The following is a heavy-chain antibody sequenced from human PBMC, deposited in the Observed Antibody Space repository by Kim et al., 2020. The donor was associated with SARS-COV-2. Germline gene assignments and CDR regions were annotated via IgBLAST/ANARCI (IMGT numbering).Heavy chain of an antibody. D-gene: IGHD5-18*01. J-gene: IGHJ4*02. V-gene: IGHV3-48*03. CDR2: ISSIGSTI. CDR1: GFTFSSYE. CDR3: AREGSGGEYSDGYDY. Sequence: GGSLRLSCAASGFTFSSYEMNWVRQAPGKGLEWVSYISSIGSTIYYADSVKGRFTISRDNAKNSLYLQMNSLRAEDTAVYYCAREGSGGEYSDGYDYWGQGTLVTVSS.